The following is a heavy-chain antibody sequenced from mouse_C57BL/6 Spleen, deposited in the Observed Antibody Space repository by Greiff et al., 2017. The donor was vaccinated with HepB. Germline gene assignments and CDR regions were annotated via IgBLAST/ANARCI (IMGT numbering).Heavy chain of an antibody. J-gene: IGHJ4*01. CDR3: ARGGLRRGYYAMDY. CDR1: GFTFSSYA. D-gene: IGHD2-4*01. CDR2: ISDGGSYT. V-gene: IGHV5-4*03. Sequence: EVKLMESGGGLVKPGGSLKLSCAASGFTFSSYAMSWVRQTPEKRLEWVATISDGGSYTYYPDNVKGRFTISRDNAKNNLYLQMSHLKSEDTAMYYCARGGLRRGYYAMDYWGQGTSVTVSS.